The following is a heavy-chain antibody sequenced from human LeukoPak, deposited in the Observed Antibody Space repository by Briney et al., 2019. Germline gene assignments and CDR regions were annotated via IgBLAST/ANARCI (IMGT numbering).Heavy chain of an antibody. CDR2: IYTSGST. CDR3: ARENDSPGDY. V-gene: IGHV4-4*07. Sequence: PSETLSLTCTVSGVSISKYYWSWIRQPAGKGLEWIGRIYTSGSTHYNPSLKSRFTMSVDTSKNQFSLKLSSVTAADTAVYYCARENDSPGDYWGQGTLVTVP. D-gene: IGHD2-15*01. J-gene: IGHJ4*02. CDR1: GVSISKYY.